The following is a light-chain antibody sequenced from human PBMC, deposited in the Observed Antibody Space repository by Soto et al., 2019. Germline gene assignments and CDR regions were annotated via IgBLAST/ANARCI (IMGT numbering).Light chain of an antibody. CDR2: GAS. V-gene: IGKV3-20*01. CDR3: QQYGSSPWT. Sequence: EILITQSPDTLALSPGDRLTLSCRASRTVSNRLAWYQHKPGQAPRLLIYGASSRATGIPGRFSGSGSGTDFTLTISRLEPEDFAVYYCQQYGSSPWTFGQGTKVDI. J-gene: IGKJ1*01. CDR1: RTVSNR.